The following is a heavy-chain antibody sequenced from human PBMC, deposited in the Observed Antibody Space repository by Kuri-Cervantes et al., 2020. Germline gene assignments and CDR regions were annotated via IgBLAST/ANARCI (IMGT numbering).Heavy chain of an antibody. CDR2: ISSSGSTI. CDR3: ARDNYGSGSYFLIGGRGFDP. Sequence: GGSLRLSCAASGFTFSSYSLDWVRQAPGKGLEWVSYISSSGSTIYYADSVKGRFTISRDNSKNTLYLQMNSLRAEDTAVYYCARDNYGSGSYFLIGGRGFDPWGQGTLVTVSS. D-gene: IGHD3-10*01. J-gene: IGHJ5*02. V-gene: IGHV3-48*01. CDR1: GFTFSSYS.